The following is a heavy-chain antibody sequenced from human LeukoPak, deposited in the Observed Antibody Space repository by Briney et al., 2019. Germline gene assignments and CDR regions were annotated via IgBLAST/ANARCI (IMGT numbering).Heavy chain of an antibody. CDR3: AKGGVVHAFDI. J-gene: IGHJ3*02. CDR2: ISSSSSYI. V-gene: IGHV3-21*04. D-gene: IGHD2-15*01. CDR1: GFTFSSYS. Sequence: GGSLRLSCAASGFTFSSYSMNWVRQAPGKGLEWVSSISSSSSYIYYADSVKGRFTISRDNSKNTLYLQMNSLRAEDTAVYYCAKGGVVHAFDIWGQGTMVTVSS.